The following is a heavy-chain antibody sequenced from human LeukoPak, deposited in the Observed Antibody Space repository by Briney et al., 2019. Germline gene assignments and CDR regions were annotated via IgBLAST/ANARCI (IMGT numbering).Heavy chain of an antibody. Sequence: GSSVKVSCKVSGGTFSSYAISWVRQAPGQGLEWMGGIVPIFGTANYAQKFQGRVTITADESTSTAYMELSSLRSEDTAVYYCAGDSAAAGFSFDYWGQGTLVIVSS. CDR1: GGTFSSYA. D-gene: IGHD6-13*01. J-gene: IGHJ4*02. CDR3: AGDSAAAGFSFDY. V-gene: IGHV1-69*01. CDR2: IVPIFGTA.